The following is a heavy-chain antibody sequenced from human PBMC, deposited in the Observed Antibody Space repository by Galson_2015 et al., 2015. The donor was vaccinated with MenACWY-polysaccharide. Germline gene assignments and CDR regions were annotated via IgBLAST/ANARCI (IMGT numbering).Heavy chain of an antibody. CDR3: ARHALHTLHAPFDL. V-gene: IGHV5-51*01. J-gene: IGHJ4*02. CDR2: IYPGDSDT. D-gene: IGHD4-11*01. Sequence: QSGAEVKKPGESLKIYCKGSGYSFSTYWIGWVRQMPGKGLEWMGIIYPGDSDTRYSPSFQGQVTLPVDKSSNPAFLQWSSLKASDTAMYYCARHALHTLHAPFDLWAQGTLVTVSS. CDR1: GYSFSTYW.